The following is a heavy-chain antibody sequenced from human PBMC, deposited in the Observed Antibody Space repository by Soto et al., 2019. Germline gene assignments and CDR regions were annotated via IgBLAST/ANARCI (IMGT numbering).Heavy chain of an antibody. J-gene: IGHJ5*02. Sequence: SETLSLTCAVYGGSLSGYYWSWIRQPPGKGLEWIGEINHSGSTNYNPSFKSRVTISVDTSKNQFSLKLSSLTAADTAVYYCARGTPIYYGSGSRSSFFDPWGQGTLVTVSS. V-gene: IGHV4-34*01. CDR2: INHSGST. CDR1: GGSLSGYY. D-gene: IGHD3-10*01. CDR3: ARGTPIYYGSGSRSSFFDP.